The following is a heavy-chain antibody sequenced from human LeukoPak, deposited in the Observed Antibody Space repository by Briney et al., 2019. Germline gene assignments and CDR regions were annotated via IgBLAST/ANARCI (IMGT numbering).Heavy chain of an antibody. Sequence: ASVKVSCKASGYTFTSYGISWGRQAPGQGLEWMGIINPSGGSTSYAQKFQGRVTMTRHTSTSTVYMELSSLRSEDTAVYYCAREDINMVRGAKNAFDIWGQGTMVTVSS. CDR3: AREDINMVRGAKNAFDI. CDR2: INPSGGST. J-gene: IGHJ3*02. D-gene: IGHD3-10*01. V-gene: IGHV1-46*01. CDR1: GYTFTSYG.